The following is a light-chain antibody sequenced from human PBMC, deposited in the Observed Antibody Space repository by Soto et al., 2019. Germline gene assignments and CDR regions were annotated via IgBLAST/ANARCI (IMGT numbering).Light chain of an antibody. Sequence: EIVLTQSPDTLSLSPGERATLSCRASQSVRSNYLAWYQQKPGQAPRFLIYDASSRATGIPDRFSGRGSGTDFTLTISRLEPEDFAVYYCQQYGSTPLTFGGGTKV. CDR2: DAS. V-gene: IGKV3-20*01. CDR3: QQYGSTPLT. CDR1: QSVRSNY. J-gene: IGKJ4*01.